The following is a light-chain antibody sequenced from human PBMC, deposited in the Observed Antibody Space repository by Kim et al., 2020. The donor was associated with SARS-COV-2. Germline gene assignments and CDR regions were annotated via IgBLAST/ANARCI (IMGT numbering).Light chain of an antibody. CDR1: SRDVVGYIY. V-gene: IGLV2-11*01. Sequence: SPGQSVPISGTGTSRDVVGYIYVSWYQQHPGKAPKLMIYDVSKRPSGVPDRFSGSKSGNTASLTISGLQAEDEADYYCCSYAGSWVFGGGTQLTVL. J-gene: IGLJ3*02. CDR3: CSYAGSWV. CDR2: DVS.